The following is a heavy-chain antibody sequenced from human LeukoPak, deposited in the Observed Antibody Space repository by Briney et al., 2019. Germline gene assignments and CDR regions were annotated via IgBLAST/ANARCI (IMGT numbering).Heavy chain of an antibody. D-gene: IGHD6-13*01. J-gene: IGHJ5*02. CDR1: GFTFSSYA. Sequence: GGSLRLSCAASGFTFSSYAMSWVRQAPGKGLEWVSAISGSGGSTYYADSVKGRFTISRDNAKNSLYLQMNSLRAEDTAVYYCARVVAAAGTGGWFDPWGQGTLVTVSS. CDR2: ISGSGGST. V-gene: IGHV3-23*01. CDR3: ARVVAAAGTGGWFDP.